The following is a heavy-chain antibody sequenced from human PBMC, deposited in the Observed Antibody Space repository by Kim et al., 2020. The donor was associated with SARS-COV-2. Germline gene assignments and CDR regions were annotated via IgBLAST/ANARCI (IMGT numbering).Heavy chain of an antibody. D-gene: IGHD6-13*01. Sequence: NPSLKGRVTLSVDTARTQFSLRLSSVTAADTAVYYCARTLYSNIYYFDSWGQGTLVTVSS. CDR3: ARTLYSNIYYFDS. V-gene: IGHV4-59*01. J-gene: IGHJ4*02.